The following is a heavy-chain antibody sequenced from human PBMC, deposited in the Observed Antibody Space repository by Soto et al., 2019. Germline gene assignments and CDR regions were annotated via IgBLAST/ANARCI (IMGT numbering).Heavy chain of an antibody. CDR1: GFTSSDYW. Sequence: EVQLVESGGGLVQPGGSLRLSCAASGFTSSDYWMTWVRQAPGKGLEWVANIKQDGSEKYSVDSVKGRFTISRDNAKNSLYLQMNSLRAEDTAVYYCARTQRDCTTGACYGWSFDLWGRDTLVTVSS. V-gene: IGHV3-7*05. D-gene: IGHD2-8*01. J-gene: IGHJ2*01. CDR3: ARTQRDCTTGACYGWSFDL. CDR2: IKQDGSEK.